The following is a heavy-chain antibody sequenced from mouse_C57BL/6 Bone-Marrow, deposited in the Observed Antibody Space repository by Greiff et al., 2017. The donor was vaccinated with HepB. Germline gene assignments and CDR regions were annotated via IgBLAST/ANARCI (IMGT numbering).Heavy chain of an antibody. CDR3: AREGYGYDVNFDY. Sequence: QVQLQQPGAELVKPGASVKLSCKASGYTFTSYWMHWVKQRPGRGLEWIGMIDPNSGGTKYNEKFKSKATLTVDTSSSTAYMQLSSLTSEDSAVYYCAREGYGYDVNFDYWGQGTTLTVSS. CDR1: GYTFTSYW. CDR2: IDPNSGGT. D-gene: IGHD2-2*01. V-gene: IGHV1-62-3*01. J-gene: IGHJ2*01.